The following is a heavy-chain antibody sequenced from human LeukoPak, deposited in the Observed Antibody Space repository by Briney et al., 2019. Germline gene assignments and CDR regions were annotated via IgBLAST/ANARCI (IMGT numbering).Heavy chain of an antibody. CDR3: ARAYSSGWYAGPYFDY. D-gene: IGHD6-19*01. J-gene: IGHJ4*02. CDR1: GGSISSYY. Sequence: SETPSLTCTVSGGSISSYYWSWIRQPPGKGLEWIGYIYYSGSTNYNPSLKSRVTISVDTSKNQFSLKLSSVTAADTAVYYCARAYSSGWYAGPYFDYWGQGPLVTVPS. V-gene: IGHV4-59*01. CDR2: IYYSGST.